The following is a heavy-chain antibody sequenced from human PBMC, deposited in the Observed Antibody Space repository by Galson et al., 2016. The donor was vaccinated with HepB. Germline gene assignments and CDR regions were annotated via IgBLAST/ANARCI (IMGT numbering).Heavy chain of an antibody. CDR3: ASHLHGSGSASYFDY. CDR2: IYYTGST. Sequence: SETLSLTCTVSGGSITTYYWSWIRQPPGKGLEWLAYIYYTGSTNYNPSLKSRVTISIDTSKNPFSLRLTSVTAADTAVYFCASHLHGSGSASYFDYWGPGTLVTVSS. CDR1: GGSITTYY. D-gene: IGHD3-10*01. J-gene: IGHJ4*02. V-gene: IGHV4-59*01.